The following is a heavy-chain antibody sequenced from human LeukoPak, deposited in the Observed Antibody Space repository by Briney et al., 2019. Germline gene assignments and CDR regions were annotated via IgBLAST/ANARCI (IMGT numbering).Heavy chain of an antibody. CDR2: ISYDGSNE. Sequence: GRSLRLSCAASGFTFSSYVMHWVRQAPGKGLEWVAIISYDGSNEYYADSVKGRFTISRDNSKNTLYLQMNSLGAEGTAVYYCARGPAANSGNYYVGDYWGQGTLVTVSS. CDR3: ARGPAANSGNYYVGDY. V-gene: IGHV3-30*04. D-gene: IGHD1-26*01. CDR1: GFTFSSYV. J-gene: IGHJ4*02.